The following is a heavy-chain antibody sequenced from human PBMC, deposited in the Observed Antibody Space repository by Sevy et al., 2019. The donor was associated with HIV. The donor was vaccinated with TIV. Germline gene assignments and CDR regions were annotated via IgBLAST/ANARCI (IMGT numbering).Heavy chain of an antibody. J-gene: IGHJ4*02. D-gene: IGHD7-27*01. Sequence: GASVKVSCKASGYTFTGYYMHWVRQAPGQGLEWMGWINPNSGGTNYAQKFQGRVTMTRDTSISTAYMELSRLRSDDTAVYYCARGLLSLTGHRDYWGQGTLVTVSS. CDR2: INPNSGGT. V-gene: IGHV1-2*02. CDR3: ARGLLSLTGHRDY. CDR1: GYTFTGYY.